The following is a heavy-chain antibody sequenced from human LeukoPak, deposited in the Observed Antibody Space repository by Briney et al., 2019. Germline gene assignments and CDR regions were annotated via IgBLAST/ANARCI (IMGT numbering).Heavy chain of an antibody. CDR3: ARGTVVRYFDY. D-gene: IGHD3-10*01. V-gene: IGHV1-69*04. CDR2: IIPILGIA. CDR1: GGTFSSYA. J-gene: IGHJ4*02. Sequence: ASVKVSCKASGGTFSSYAISWVRQAPGQGLEWMGRIIPILGIANYAQKFQGRVTITADKSTSTAYMELSSLRSEDTAVYYCARGTVVRYFDYWGQGTLVTVSS.